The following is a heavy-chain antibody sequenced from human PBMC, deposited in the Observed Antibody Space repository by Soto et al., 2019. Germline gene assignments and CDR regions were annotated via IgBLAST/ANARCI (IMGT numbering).Heavy chain of an antibody. D-gene: IGHD2-8*01. V-gene: IGHV4-39*01. CDR2: VYYRGRS. J-gene: IGHJ4*02. Sequence: ASETLSLTCTVSGGSVSNSNYYWGWIRQSPGKGLEWIGSVYYRGRSYSKSSVKSRVTISVDTSKNQFSLNLNSVTASDTAVYFCVSQRTSVLTQAYFDYWGPGALVTVSS. CDR1: GGSVSNSNYY. CDR3: VSQRTSVLTQAYFDY.